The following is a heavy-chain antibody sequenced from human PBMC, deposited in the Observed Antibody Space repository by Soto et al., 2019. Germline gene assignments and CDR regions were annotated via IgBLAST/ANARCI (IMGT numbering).Heavy chain of an antibody. CDR2: INWKSDI. J-gene: IGHJ6*02. V-gene: IGHV3-9*01. D-gene: IGHD3-16*01. CDR1: GFTFDDNA. CDR3: AISQDRGGRTTFIY. Sequence: LRLSCAVSGFTFDDNAMHWARQAPEKDLEWVSGINWKSDIGYADSVKGRFTISRDNAENSLYLQMNSLRAEDTALYYCAISQDRGGRTTFIYWGQGTTVTVSS.